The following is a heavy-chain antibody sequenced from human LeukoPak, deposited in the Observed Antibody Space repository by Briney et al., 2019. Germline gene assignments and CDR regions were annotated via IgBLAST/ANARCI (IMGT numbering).Heavy chain of an antibody. J-gene: IGHJ5*02. CDR3: ARDRYYGSGSYKKFDP. CDR1: GGTFSSYA. Sequence: GASVKVSCKASGGTFSSYAISWVRQAPGQGLGWTGGIIPIFGTANYAQKFQGRVTITADESTSTAHMELSSLRSEDTAVYYCARDRYYGSGSYKKFDPWGQGTLVTVSS. V-gene: IGHV1-69*13. CDR2: IIPIFGTA. D-gene: IGHD3-10*01.